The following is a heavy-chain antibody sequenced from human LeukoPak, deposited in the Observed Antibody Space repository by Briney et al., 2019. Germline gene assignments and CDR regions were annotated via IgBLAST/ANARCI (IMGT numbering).Heavy chain of an antibody. Sequence: GESLKISCKGSGYSFTSYWIGWVRQMPGKGLEWMGIIYPGDADTTYSPSFEGQVTISADKSINTAYLQWSSLKASDTAMYYCARQNSGWRFSDYWGQGTLVTVSS. V-gene: IGHV5-51*01. CDR1: GYSFTSYW. J-gene: IGHJ4*02. D-gene: IGHD5-12*01. CDR3: ARQNSGWRFSDY. CDR2: IYPGDADT.